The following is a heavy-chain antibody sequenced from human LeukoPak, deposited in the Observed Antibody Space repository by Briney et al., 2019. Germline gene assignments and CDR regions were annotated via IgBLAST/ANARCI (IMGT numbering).Heavy chain of an antibody. Sequence: GGSLRLSCAASGFTFSSYPMSWVRQAPGKGLGWVSGINFSGDNRGDNTYYADSVRGRFTISRDNSKNTLYLQMNSLRAEDTASYYCAQEYSSGWYDWGQGTLVTVSS. D-gene: IGHD6-19*01. J-gene: IGHJ4*02. V-gene: IGHV3-23*01. CDR1: GFTFSSYP. CDR2: INFSGDNRGDNT. CDR3: AQEYSSGWYD.